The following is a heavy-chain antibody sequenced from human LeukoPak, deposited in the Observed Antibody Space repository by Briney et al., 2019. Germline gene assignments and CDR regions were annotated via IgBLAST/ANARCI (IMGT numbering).Heavy chain of an antibody. D-gene: IGHD3-3*01. CDR1: GYSFTSYW. CDR2: IYPGDSDT. J-gene: IGHJ6*03. Sequence: GESLKISYKGSGYSFTSYWIGWVRQMPGKGLEWMGIIYPGDSDTRYSPSFQGQVTISADKSISTAYLQWSSLKASDTAMYYCARQKDFWSDYRRYYYYMDVWGKGTTVTVSS. V-gene: IGHV5-51*01. CDR3: ARQKDFWSDYRRYYYYMDV.